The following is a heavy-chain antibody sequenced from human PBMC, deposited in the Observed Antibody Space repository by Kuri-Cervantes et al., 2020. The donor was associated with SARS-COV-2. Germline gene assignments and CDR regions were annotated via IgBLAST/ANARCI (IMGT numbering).Heavy chain of an antibody. D-gene: IGHD2-15*01. Sequence: CTVSGGSISSSSYYWGWIRQPPGKGLEWIGSIYYSGSTYYNPSLKSRVTISVDTSKNQFSLKLSSVTAADTAVYYCARQSVVASDDWGQGTLVTVSS. CDR3: ARQSVVASDD. CDR2: IYYSGST. V-gene: IGHV4-39*01. J-gene: IGHJ4*02. CDR1: GGSISSSSYY.